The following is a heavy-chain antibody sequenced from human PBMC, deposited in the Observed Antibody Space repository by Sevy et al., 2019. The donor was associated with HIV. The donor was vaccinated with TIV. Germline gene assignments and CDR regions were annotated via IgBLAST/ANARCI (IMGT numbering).Heavy chain of an antibody. D-gene: IGHD2-8*01. Sequence: GGSLRLSCAASGFTFDDYAMHWVRQAPGKGLEWVSGISWNSGSIGYADSVKGRFTISRDNAKNSLYLQMNSLRAEDTALYYRAKDKGYCTNGVCYTSYYYYGMDVWGQGTTVTVSS. J-gene: IGHJ6*02. CDR2: ISWNSGSI. V-gene: IGHV3-9*01. CDR3: AKDKGYCTNGVCYTSYYYYGMDV. CDR1: GFTFDDYA.